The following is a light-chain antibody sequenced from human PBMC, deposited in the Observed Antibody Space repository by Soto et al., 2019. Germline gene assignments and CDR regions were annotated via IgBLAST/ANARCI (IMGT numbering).Light chain of an antibody. J-gene: IGKJ1*01. V-gene: IGKV1-5*01. Sequence: DIQMTQSPSTLSASVGDRVTITCRASQSISDWLAWFQQKPGKAPKVLIYDASTLESGVPSRFSGSGSGTEFTLTISSLQPEDSATYFCQQQNSSPLTFGQGTRVEIK. CDR2: DAS. CDR1: QSISDW. CDR3: QQQNSSPLT.